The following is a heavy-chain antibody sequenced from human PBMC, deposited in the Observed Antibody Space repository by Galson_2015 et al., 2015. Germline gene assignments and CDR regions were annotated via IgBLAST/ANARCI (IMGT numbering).Heavy chain of an antibody. J-gene: IGHJ3*02. Sequence: SLRLSCAASGFTFSNYWMTWVRQAPGKGLEWVANINQDGSDTNYVDSMKGRFTISRDNAKNSLYLQINSLRVEDTALYYCARAPPYSWNVRGDAFDIWGRGTMVTVSS. CDR1: GFTFSNYW. V-gene: IGHV3-7*03. CDR2: INQDGSDT. D-gene: IGHD1-20*01. CDR3: ARAPPYSWNVRGDAFDI.